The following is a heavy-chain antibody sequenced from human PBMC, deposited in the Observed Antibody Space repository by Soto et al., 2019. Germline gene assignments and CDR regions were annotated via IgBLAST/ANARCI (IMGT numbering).Heavy chain of an antibody. CDR3: ARPIPPRLGYCSSTSCYAASS. Sequence: QVRLVESGGGLVKPGGSLRLSCAASGFTFSDYYMSWIRQAPGKGLEWVSYISSSGSTIYYADAVTGRFTISRDNAKNSLYLQMNSMRAEDTAVYYCARPIPPRLGYCSSTSCYAASSWGQGTLVTVSS. D-gene: IGHD2-2*01. CDR1: GFTFSDYY. CDR2: ISSSGSTI. J-gene: IGHJ4*02. V-gene: IGHV3-11*01.